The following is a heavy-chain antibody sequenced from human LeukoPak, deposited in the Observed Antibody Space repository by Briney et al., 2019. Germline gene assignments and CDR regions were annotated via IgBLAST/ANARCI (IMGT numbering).Heavy chain of an antibody. D-gene: IGHD6-13*01. Sequence: GRSLRLSCAASGFTFSSYAMHWVRQAPGKGLEWVAVISYDGSNKYYADSVKGRFTISRDNSKNTLYLQMNSLRAEDTAVYYCARLGDSSSSTGFDYWGQGTLVTVSS. V-gene: IGHV3-30-3*01. J-gene: IGHJ4*02. CDR2: ISYDGSNK. CDR1: GFTFSSYA. CDR3: ARLGDSSSSTGFDY.